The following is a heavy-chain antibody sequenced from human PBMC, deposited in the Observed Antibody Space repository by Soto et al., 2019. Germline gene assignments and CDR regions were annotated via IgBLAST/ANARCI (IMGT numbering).Heavy chain of an antibody. Sequence: QVQLQESGPGLVKPSGTLSLTCTVSVGSISGYYWSWIRQPQGKGLEWIGYIYYSGSTNYNPSLKSRVTISVDTSKNQFSLKLSSVTAADTAVYYCARHGTDYDILTGYYTVDYWGQGTLVTVSS. CDR2: IYYSGST. V-gene: IGHV4-59*08. J-gene: IGHJ4*02. CDR1: VGSISGYY. D-gene: IGHD3-9*01. CDR3: ARHGTDYDILTGYYTVDY.